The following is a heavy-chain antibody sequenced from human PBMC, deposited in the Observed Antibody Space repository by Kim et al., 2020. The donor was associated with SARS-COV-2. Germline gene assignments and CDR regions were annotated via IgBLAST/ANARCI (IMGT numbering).Heavy chain of an antibody. CDR3: ATSNVLLWFGELLKTSNWFDP. D-gene: IGHD3-10*01. CDR1: GYTFTSYA. V-gene: IGHV7-4-1*02. CDR2: INTNTGNP. Sequence: ASVKVSCKASGYTFTSYAMNWVRQAPGQGLEWMGWINTNTGNPTYAQGFTGRFVFSLDTSVSTAYLQISSLKAEDTAVYYCATSNVLLWFGELLKTSNWFDPWGQGTLVTVSS. J-gene: IGHJ5*02.